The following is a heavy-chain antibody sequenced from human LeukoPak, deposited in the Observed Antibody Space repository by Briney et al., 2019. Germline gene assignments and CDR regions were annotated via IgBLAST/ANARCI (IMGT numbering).Heavy chain of an antibody. CDR1: GYSFTSYW. Sequence: GESLKISCKGSGYSFTSYWIGWVRQMPGKGLEWMGIIYPGDSDTRYSPSFQGQVTISADKSISTAYLQWSSLKASDTAMYYCARTVVVAASGIGNDYWGQGTLVTVSS. CDR2: IYPGDSDT. CDR3: ARTVVVAASGIGNDY. V-gene: IGHV5-51*01. D-gene: IGHD2-15*01. J-gene: IGHJ4*02.